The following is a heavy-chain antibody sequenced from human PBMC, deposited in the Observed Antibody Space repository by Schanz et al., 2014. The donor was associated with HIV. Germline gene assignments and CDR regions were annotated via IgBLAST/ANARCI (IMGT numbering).Heavy chain of an antibody. V-gene: IGHV3-23*01. D-gene: IGHD6-19*01. CDR2: IRGRGFTT. Sequence: EVQLLESGGHLVQPGGSLRLSCAASGLTFSRHAMSWVRQAPGKGREGVPVIRGRGFTTYYADSVQGRFTISRDNSKNTLYLQMSSLRVEDTAVYFCAKDGPGIAVAGTLDYWGQGTLVTVSS. CDR1: GLTFSRHA. CDR3: AKDGPGIAVAGTLDY. J-gene: IGHJ4*02.